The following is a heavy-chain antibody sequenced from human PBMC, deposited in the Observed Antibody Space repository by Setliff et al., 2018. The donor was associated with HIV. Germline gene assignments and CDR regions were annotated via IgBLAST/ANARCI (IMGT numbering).Heavy chain of an antibody. J-gene: IGHJ4*02. CDR1: GGSITTSTFY. CDR2: IYYSGST. Sequence: SETLSLTCTVSGGSITTSTFYWGWIRQPPGKGLEWIGSIYYSGSTYYNPSLKSRLTITQHTSKNHFSLSLSSVTAADTAVYYCAGQFWMLTTLYFDSLGPGTLVTVSS. D-gene: IGHD3-16*01. CDR3: AGQFWMLTTLYFDS. V-gene: IGHV4-39*01.